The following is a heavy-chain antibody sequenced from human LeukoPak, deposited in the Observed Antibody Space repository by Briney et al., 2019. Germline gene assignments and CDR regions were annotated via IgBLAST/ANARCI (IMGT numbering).Heavy chain of an antibody. CDR3: ARRETKSGYAWGHNWFDP. D-gene: IGHD5-12*01. Sequence: GGSLRLSCAASGFTVSSNYMSWVRQAPGKGLEWVSVIYSGGSTYYADSVKGRFTISRDNSKNTLYLQMNSLRAEDTAVYYCARRETKSGYAWGHNWFDPWGQGTLVTVSS. J-gene: IGHJ5*02. V-gene: IGHV3-53*01. CDR2: IYSGGST. CDR1: GFTVSSNY.